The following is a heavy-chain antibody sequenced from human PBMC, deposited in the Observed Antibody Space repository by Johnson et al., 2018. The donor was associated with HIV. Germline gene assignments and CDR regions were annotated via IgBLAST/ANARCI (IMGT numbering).Heavy chain of an antibody. V-gene: IGHV3-30*02. D-gene: IGHD2-21*02. CDR1: GFSFSSYG. CDR2: IQYDGSNK. Sequence: QVQLVESGGGVVQPGGSLRFSCAASGFSFSSYGMHWVRQAPGKGLEWVAFIQYDGSNKYYADSVKGRFTISRDNAKNSLYLQMNRLRAEDTAWYYCARCVRYCGGDCYDVFDIWGQGTKVTVSS. CDR3: ARCVRYCGGDCYDVFDI. J-gene: IGHJ3*02.